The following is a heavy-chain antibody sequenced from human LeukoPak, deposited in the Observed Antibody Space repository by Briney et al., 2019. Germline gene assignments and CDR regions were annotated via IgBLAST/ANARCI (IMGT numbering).Heavy chain of an antibody. V-gene: IGHV4-39*01. Sequence: SETLSLTCTVSGGSISSSSHYWDWIRQPPGKGLEWIGSISYSGSTYYNPSLKSRVTISVDTSKNQFSLNLTSVTAADTAVYYCARRNYYYGVDVWGQGTTVTVSS. J-gene: IGHJ6*02. CDR1: GGSISSSSHY. CDR3: ARRNYYYGVDV. CDR2: ISYSGST.